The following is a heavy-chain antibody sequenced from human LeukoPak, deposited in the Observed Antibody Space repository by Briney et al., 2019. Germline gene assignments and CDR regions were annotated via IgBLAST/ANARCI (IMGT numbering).Heavy chain of an antibody. J-gene: IGHJ5*02. CDR2: ISAYNGNT. CDR3: ARVSYVSGNGGGDP. Sequence: ASVTVSCRASGYIFSSYGISWVRQAPGQGLEWMGWISAYNGNTNYAQKLQGRVTMTTDTSTSTAYMELRSLRSDDTAVYYWARVSYVSGNGGGDPWGQGTLVTVSS. V-gene: IGHV1-18*01. D-gene: IGHD3-10*01. CDR1: GYIFSSYG.